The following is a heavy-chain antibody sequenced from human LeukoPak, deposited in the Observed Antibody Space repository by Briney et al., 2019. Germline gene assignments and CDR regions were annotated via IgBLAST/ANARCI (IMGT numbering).Heavy chain of an antibody. CDR2: INPSGGST. CDR1: GYTFTSYY. Sequence: ASVKVSCKASGYTFTSYYMHWVRQAPGQGLEWMGIINPSGGSTSYAQKFQGRVTMTRDTSTSTVYMELSSLRSEDTAVYYCARAITGSSGWSYYYGMDVWGQGTTVIVSS. CDR3: ARAITGSSGWSYYYGMDV. V-gene: IGHV1-46*01. D-gene: IGHD6-19*01. J-gene: IGHJ6*02.